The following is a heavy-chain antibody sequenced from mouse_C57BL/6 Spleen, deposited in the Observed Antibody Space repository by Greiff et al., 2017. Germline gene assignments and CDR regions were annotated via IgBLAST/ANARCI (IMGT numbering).Heavy chain of an antibody. CDR1: GYTFTSYW. V-gene: IGHV1-59*01. CDR3: ARSTPRSRGFAY. D-gene: IGHD6-1*01. Sequence: QVQLQQPGAELVRPGTSVKLSCKASGYTFTSYWMNWVKQRPGQGLEWIGVIDPSDSYTNYNQKFKGKATLTVDTSSTTAYMQLSSLTSEDSAVYYCARSTPRSRGFAYWGQGTLVTVSA. CDR2: IDPSDSYT. J-gene: IGHJ3*01.